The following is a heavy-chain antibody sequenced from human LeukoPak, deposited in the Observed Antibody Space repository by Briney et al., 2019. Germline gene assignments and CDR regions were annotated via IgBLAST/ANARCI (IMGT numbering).Heavy chain of an antibody. D-gene: IGHD3-22*01. Sequence: ASVKVSCKASGGTFSSYVISWVRQAPGQGLEWMGGIIPILGIANYAQTFQGRVTITADKSTSTAYMELSSLRSEDTAVYYCASPPADYYDSRDYFDYWGQGTLVTVSS. J-gene: IGHJ4*02. CDR3: ASPPADYYDSRDYFDY. V-gene: IGHV1-69*10. CDR2: IIPILGIA. CDR1: GGTFSSYV.